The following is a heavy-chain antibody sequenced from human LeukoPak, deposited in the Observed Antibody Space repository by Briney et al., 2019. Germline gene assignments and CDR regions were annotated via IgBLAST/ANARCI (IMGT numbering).Heavy chain of an antibody. Sequence: GGPLRLSCAASGFTVSSNYMSWVRQAPGKGLEWVSVIYSGGSTYYADSVKGRFTISRDNSKNTLYLQMNSLRAEDTAVYYCARWKYQLPPGWFDPWGQGTLVTVSS. V-gene: IGHV3-66*02. CDR1: GFTVSSNY. CDR3: ARWKYQLPPGWFDP. D-gene: IGHD2-2*01. CDR2: IYSGGST. J-gene: IGHJ5*02.